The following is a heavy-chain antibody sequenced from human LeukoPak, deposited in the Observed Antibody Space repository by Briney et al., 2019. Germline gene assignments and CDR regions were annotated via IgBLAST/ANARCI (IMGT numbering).Heavy chain of an antibody. Sequence: GRSLRLSCTASGFTFSSCAMHWVRQAPGKGLEWVALIWYDGSNKFYADSVKGRFTVSRDNSKNTMYLQMNSLRAEDTAVYYCAIDPGYISGGHGDHGWSFDYWGQGTLVTVSS. V-gene: IGHV3-33*01. D-gene: IGHD4-17*01. J-gene: IGHJ4*02. CDR1: GFTFSSCA. CDR3: AIDPGYISGGHGDHGWSFDY. CDR2: IWYDGSNK.